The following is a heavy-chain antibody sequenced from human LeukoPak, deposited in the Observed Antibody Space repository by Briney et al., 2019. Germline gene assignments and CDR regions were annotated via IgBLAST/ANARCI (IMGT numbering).Heavy chain of an antibody. CDR1: GFTFSSYA. J-gene: IGHJ5*02. Sequence: GSLILSCAASGFTFSSYAMSWVRPAPGKGLEWVSAISGSGGSTYYADSVKGRFTISRDNSKNTLYLQMNSLRAEDTAVYYCATEYLRFGYFDPWGQGTLVTVSS. CDR3: ATEYLRFGYFDP. V-gene: IGHV3-23*01. CDR2: ISGSGGST. D-gene: IGHD3-3*01.